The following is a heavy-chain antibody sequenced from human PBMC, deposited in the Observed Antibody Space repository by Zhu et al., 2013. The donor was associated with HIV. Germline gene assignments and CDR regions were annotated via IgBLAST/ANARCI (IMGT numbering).Heavy chain of an antibody. D-gene: IGHD1-1*01. CDR1: GYTFSDYY. Sequence: EVQLLQSGAEVKKPGTTVKISCNFSGYTFSDYYIHWVQQAPGKGLQWMGLVDPADGGTRDAEKFLGRVTITADRALNTAYSELTGLRSDDTAMYYCVTSSGTSPAYWGQGTLVTVSS. V-gene: IGHV1-69-2*01. J-gene: IGHJ4*02. CDR2: VDPADGGT. CDR3: VTSSGTSPAY.